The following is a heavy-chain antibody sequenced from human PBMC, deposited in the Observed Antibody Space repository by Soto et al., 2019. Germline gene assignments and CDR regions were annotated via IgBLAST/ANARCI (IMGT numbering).Heavy chain of an antibody. J-gene: IGHJ4*02. Sequence: PGGSLRLCCAASGFTFSDYYMSWIRQAPGKGLEWVSYISSSSSYTNYADSVKGRFTISRDNAKNSLYLQMNSLRAEDTAVYYCARGIYDSSGYYDYWGQGTLVTVSS. D-gene: IGHD3-22*01. CDR1: GFTFSDYY. V-gene: IGHV3-11*06. CDR3: ARGIYDSSGYYDY. CDR2: ISSSSSYT.